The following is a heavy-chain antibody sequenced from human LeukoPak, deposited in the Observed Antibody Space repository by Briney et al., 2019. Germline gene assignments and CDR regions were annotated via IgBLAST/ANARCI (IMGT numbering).Heavy chain of an antibody. D-gene: IGHD6-19*01. V-gene: IGHV4-59*01. Sequence: SETLSLTCSVSGGSISIYYWSWIRQPPGKGLDWLGYIYYTGSTNYNPSLKSRVTISVDTSKNQFSLKLSSVTAADTAVYYCAREAVAGENIDYWGQGTLVTVSS. CDR3: AREAVAGENIDY. CDR1: GGSISIYY. J-gene: IGHJ4*02. CDR2: IYYTGST.